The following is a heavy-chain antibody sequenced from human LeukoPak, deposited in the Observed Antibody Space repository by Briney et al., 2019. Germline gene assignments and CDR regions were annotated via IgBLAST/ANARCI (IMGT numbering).Heavy chain of an antibody. CDR1: SGSISSSSYY. D-gene: IGHD3-9*01. V-gene: IGHV4-39*01. Sequence: PSETLSLTCTVSSGSISSSSYYWGWLRQPPGKGLEWIGSIYYSGSTYYNPSLKSRVTISVDTSKNQFSLKLSSVTAADTAVYYCARHPKYDILVPYGYPSYYFDYWGQGTLVTVSS. CDR2: IYYSGST. J-gene: IGHJ4*02. CDR3: ARHPKYDILVPYGYPSYYFDY.